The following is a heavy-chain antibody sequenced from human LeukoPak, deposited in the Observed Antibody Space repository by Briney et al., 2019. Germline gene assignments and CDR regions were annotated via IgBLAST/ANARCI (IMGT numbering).Heavy chain of an antibody. J-gene: IGHJ3*02. CDR1: GGSFSGYY. D-gene: IGHD3-16*01. CDR3: AREGLAGGAFDI. V-gene: IGHV4-4*07. CDR2: IYTSGST. Sequence: SSETLSLTCAVYGGSFSGYYWSWIRQPAGKGLEWIGRIYTSGSTNYNPSLKSRVTISVDTSKNQFSLKLSSVTAADTAVYYCAREGLAGGAFDIWGQGTMVTVSS.